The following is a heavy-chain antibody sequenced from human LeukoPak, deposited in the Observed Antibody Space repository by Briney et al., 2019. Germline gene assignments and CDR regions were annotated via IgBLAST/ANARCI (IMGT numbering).Heavy chain of an antibody. D-gene: IGHD2-15*01. CDR1: GGSISSYY. Sequence: SETLSLTCTVSGGSISSYYWSWIRQPPGKGLEWIGYIYYSGSTNYNPSLKSRVTISVDTSKNQFSLKLSSVTAADTAVYYCARARVVVAATSRGYYMDVWGKGTTVTISS. CDR3: ARARVVVAATSRGYYMDV. CDR2: IYYSGST. V-gene: IGHV4-59*01. J-gene: IGHJ6*03.